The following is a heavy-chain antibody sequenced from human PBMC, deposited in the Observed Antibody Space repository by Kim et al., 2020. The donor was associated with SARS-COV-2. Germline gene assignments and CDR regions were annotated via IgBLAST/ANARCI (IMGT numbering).Heavy chain of an antibody. CDR3: ARVPRFPLYCSGGSCPYYYGMDV. CDR1: GGSFSGYY. J-gene: IGHJ6*02. Sequence: SETLSLTCAVYGGSFSGYYWSWIRQPPGKGLEWIGEINHSGSTNYNPSLKSRVTISVDTSKNQFSLKLSSVTAADTAVYYCARVPRFPLYCSGGSCPYYYGMDVWGQGTTVTVSS. CDR2: INHSGST. V-gene: IGHV4-34*01. D-gene: IGHD2-15*01.